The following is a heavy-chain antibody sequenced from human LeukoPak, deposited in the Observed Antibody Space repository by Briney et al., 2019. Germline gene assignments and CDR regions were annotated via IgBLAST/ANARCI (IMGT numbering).Heavy chain of an antibody. Sequence: GGSLRLSCAASGFKFSSYWMSWVRQAPGKGLEWVANIKQDGSEKYYVDSVKGRFTISRDNATNSQYLQMNSLRAEDAAVYYCARDGSPFDYWGQGTLVTVSS. CDR1: GFKFSSYW. D-gene: IGHD2-2*03. CDR2: IKQDGSEK. V-gene: IGHV3-7*05. CDR3: ARDGSPFDY. J-gene: IGHJ4*02.